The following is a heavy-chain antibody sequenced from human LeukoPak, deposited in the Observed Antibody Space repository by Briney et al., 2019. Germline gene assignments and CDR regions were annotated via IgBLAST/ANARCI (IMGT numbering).Heavy chain of an antibody. CDR3: ARFLAGTRHFHFYYYMDV. Sequence: SETLSLTCTVSGGSISSYYWSWIRQPPGKGLEWLGYIHYSGSTNYNPSLKSRVTISVDTSKNQFSLKVISVTAADTAVYYCARFLAGTRHFHFYYYMDVWGKGTTVTISS. J-gene: IGHJ6*03. CDR2: IHYSGST. CDR1: GGSISSYY. D-gene: IGHD3-9*01. V-gene: IGHV4-59*08.